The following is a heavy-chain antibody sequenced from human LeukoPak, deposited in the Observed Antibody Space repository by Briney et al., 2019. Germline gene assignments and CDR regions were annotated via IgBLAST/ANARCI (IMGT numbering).Heavy chain of an antibody. J-gene: IGHJ3*02. D-gene: IGHD1-26*01. V-gene: IGHV3-30*04. CDR2: ISYDGSNK. CDR1: GFTFSSYA. CDR3: ARDLEWELHRAFDI. Sequence: GGSLRLSCAASGFTFSSYAMHWVRQAPGKGLEWVAVISYDGSNKYYADSVKGRFTISRDNSKNTLYLQMNSLRAEDTAVYYCARDLEWELHRAFDIWGQGTMVTVSS.